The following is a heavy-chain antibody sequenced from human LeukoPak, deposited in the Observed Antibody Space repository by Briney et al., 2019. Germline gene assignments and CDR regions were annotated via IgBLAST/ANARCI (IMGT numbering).Heavy chain of an antibody. CDR1: GGSFSGYY. Sequence: SETLSLTCAVYGGSFSGYYWSWIRQPPGKGLEWIGEINHSGSTNYNPSLKSRVTISVDTSKNQFSLKLSSVTAADTAMYYCTTAMVTSPYYYYGMDVWGQGTTVTVSS. CDR2: INHSGST. D-gene: IGHD5-18*01. V-gene: IGHV4-34*01. CDR3: TTAMVTSPYYYYGMDV. J-gene: IGHJ6*02.